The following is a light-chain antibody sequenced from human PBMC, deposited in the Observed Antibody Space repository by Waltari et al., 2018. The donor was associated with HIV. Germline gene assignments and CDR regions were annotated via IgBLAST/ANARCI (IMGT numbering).Light chain of an antibody. CDR2: RNN. Sequence: QSVLTQAPSASGTPVQRATISYSGTNSHIGTTFVYQYQQVPGGAPQLLTYRNNQRPSGVPDRFSGSKSVTSASLAISGLRSEDEADYYCAAWDDSLSGLVFGGRTKLTVL. V-gene: IGLV1-47*01. CDR3: AAWDDSLSGLV. J-gene: IGLJ2*01. CDR1: NSHIGTTF.